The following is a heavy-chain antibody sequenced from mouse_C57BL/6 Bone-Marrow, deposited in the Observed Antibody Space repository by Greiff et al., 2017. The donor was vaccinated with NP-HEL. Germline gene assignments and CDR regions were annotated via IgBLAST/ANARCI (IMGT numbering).Heavy chain of an antibody. Sequence: EVQRVESGGGLVQPGGSLSLSCAASGFTFTDYYMSWVRQPPGKALEWLGFIRNKANGYTTEYSASVKGRFTISRDNSQSILYLQMNALRAEDSATYYCARWDDGAFDYWGQGTTLTVSS. CDR2: IRNKANGYTT. J-gene: IGHJ2*01. D-gene: IGHD2-12*01. V-gene: IGHV7-3*01. CDR1: GFTFTDYY. CDR3: ARWDDGAFDY.